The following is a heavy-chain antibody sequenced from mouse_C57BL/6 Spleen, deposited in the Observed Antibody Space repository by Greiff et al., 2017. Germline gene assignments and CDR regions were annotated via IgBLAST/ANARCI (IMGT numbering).Heavy chain of an antibody. D-gene: IGHD2-1*01. CDR2: IYPGDGDT. CDR1: GYAFSSSW. CDR3: ARDGNPPYYFDY. Sequence: QVQLQQSGPELVKPGASVKISCKASGYAFSSSWMNWVKQRPGQGLEWIGRIYPGDGDTNYNGKFKGKATLTADKSSSTAYMQLSSLTSEDSAVYFCARDGNPPYYFDYWGQGTTLTVSS. J-gene: IGHJ2*01. V-gene: IGHV1-82*01.